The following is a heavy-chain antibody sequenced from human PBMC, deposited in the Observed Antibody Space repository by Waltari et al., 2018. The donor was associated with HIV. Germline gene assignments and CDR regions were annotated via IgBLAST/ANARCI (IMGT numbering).Heavy chain of an antibody. CDR1: GGSLPRNAFY. D-gene: IGHD2-2*01. CDR3: ARRGDGFNQHARLDH. Sequence: QLHLQESGPGLVKPSETLALTCPVSGGSLPRNAFYWAWIRQPPGQGLEWIGLMYNSGTTDYNPALKSRVSMSRDTSKNRFSLRLHSVTAADTAIYYCARRGDGFNQHARLDHWGPGTLVTVSS. J-gene: IGHJ4*02. CDR2: MYNSGTT. V-gene: IGHV4-39*01.